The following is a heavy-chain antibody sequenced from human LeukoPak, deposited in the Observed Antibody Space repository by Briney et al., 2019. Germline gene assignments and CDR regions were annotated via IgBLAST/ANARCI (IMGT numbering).Heavy chain of an antibody. CDR2: ISNDGSNK. J-gene: IGHJ4*02. V-gene: IGHV3-30*18. CDR3: AKQLGYCSDGSCYFPY. Sequence: GGSLRLSCAASGFIFSTYGIHWVRQAPGKGLEWVAVISNDGSNKYYADSVKGRFTISRDNSKSTLCLQMNSLRAEDTAVYYCAKQLGYCSDGSCYFPYWGQGTLVTVSS. CDR1: GFIFSTYG. D-gene: IGHD2-15*01.